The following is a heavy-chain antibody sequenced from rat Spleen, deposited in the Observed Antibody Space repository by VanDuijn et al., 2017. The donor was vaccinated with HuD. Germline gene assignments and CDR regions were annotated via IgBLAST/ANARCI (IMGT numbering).Heavy chain of an antibody. CDR3: AKDRDGGYAFDY. CDR1: GFTFSDYT. D-gene: IGHD1-11*01. J-gene: IGHJ2*01. Sequence: EVQLVESGGGLVQPGRSLKLSCAASGFTFSDYTMAWVRQAPQKGLEWVATIVYDGTRTYFRDSVKGRFTISRDNAKNTLYLQMNSLRSEDTATYYCAKDRDGGYAFDYWGQGVMVTVSS. V-gene: IGHV5S10*01. CDR2: IVYDGTRT.